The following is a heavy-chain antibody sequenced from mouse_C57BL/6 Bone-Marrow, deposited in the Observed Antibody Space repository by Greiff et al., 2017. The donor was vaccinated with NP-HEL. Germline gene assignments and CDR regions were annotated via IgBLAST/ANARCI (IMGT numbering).Heavy chain of an antibody. CDR3: ARAYDGRRGFAY. D-gene: IGHD1-1*01. J-gene: IGHJ3*01. CDR1: GYTFTNYW. Sequence: QVQLKESGAELVRPGPSVKMSCKASGYTFTNYWIGWAKQRPGHGLEWIGDIYPGGGYTNYNEKFKGTATLTADKSSSTAYMQFSSLTSEDSAIYYCARAYDGRRGFAYWGQGTLVTVSA. V-gene: IGHV1-63*01. CDR2: IYPGGGYT.